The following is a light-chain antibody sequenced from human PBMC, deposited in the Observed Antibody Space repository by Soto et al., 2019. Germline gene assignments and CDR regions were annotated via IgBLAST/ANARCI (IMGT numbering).Light chain of an antibody. CDR3: QQYNNWWT. V-gene: IGKV3-15*01. CDR1: QSVSSN. CDR2: GAS. J-gene: IGKJ1*01. Sequence: EIVMTQSPATLSVSPGERATLSCRASQSVSSNLAWYQQKPGQAPRLLIYGASTRATGIPARFSGSGSGTEFTLTISRLQSEDFAVYYCQQYNNWWTFGQGTKGEIK.